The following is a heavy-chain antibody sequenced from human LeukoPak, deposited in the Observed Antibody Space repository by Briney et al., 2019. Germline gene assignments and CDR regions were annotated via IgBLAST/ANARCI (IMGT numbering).Heavy chain of an antibody. CDR1: GFTFSSYA. CDR2: LSGTGEST. D-gene: IGHD5-12*01. V-gene: IGHV3-23*01. J-gene: IGHJ3*02. CDR3: AKSQWLVRIDAFDI. Sequence: GGSLRLSCAASGFTFSSYAMSWVRQAPGKGLEWVSGLSGTGESTYIADSLKGRFTISRDNSRDTLYLQMNSLRAEDTAIYYCAKSQWLVRIDAFDIWGQGTMVTVSS.